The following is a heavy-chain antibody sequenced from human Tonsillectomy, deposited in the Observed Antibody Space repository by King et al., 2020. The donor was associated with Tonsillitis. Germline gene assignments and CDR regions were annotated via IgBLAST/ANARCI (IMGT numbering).Heavy chain of an antibody. J-gene: IGHJ3*02. CDR1: GFTFSDYY. Sequence: VQLVESGGGLVKPGGSLRLSCAASGFTFSDYYMSWIRQAPGKGLEWVSYISSSSSYTNYADSVKGRFTISRDNAKNSLYLQMNSLRAEDTAVYYCASAYYYDSSGYYPNAFDIWGQGTMVTVSS. CDR2: ISSSSSYT. D-gene: IGHD3-22*01. CDR3: ASAYYYDSSGYYPNAFDI. V-gene: IGHV3-11*05.